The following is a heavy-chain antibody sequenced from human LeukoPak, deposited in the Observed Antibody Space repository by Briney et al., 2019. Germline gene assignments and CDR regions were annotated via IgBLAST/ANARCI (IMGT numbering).Heavy chain of an antibody. D-gene: IGHD4-17*01. CDR1: GFTFSDYY. Sequence: GGSLRLSCAASGFTFSDYYMSWIRQAPGKGLEWVSYISSSSSIIYYADSVKGRFTISRDNAKNSLYLQMNSLRAEDTAVYYCARMKYGDYIDYWGQGTLVTVSS. CDR3: ARMKYGDYIDY. CDR2: ISSSSSII. J-gene: IGHJ4*02. V-gene: IGHV3-11*01.